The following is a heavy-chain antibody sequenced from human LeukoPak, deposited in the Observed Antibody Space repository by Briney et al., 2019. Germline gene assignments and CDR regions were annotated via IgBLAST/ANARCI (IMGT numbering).Heavy chain of an antibody. Sequence: PGRSLRLSCAAFGFTFSSYGMHWVRQAPGKGLEWVSYIRSSGYPIHYADSVKGRFTISRDNAKSSVYLQMNSLRDEDTAVYYCVRDPDALDYWGQGTLVTVSS. CDR1: GFTFSSYG. CDR3: VRDPDALDY. V-gene: IGHV3-48*02. J-gene: IGHJ4*02. CDR2: IRSSGYPI.